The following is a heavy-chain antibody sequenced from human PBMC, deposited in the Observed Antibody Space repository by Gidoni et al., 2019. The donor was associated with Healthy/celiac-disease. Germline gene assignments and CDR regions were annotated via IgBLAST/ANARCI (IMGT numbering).Heavy chain of an antibody. J-gene: IGHJ4*02. CDR3: ARVPRITGTPDY. Sequence: QVQLVQSGAEVKKPGASVKVSCKASGYTFTSYAMHWVRQAPGQRLEWMGWINAGNGNTKYSQKFQGRVTITRDTSASTAYMELSSLRSEDTAVYYCARVPRITGTPDYWGQGTLVTVSS. V-gene: IGHV1-3*01. D-gene: IGHD1-7*01. CDR1: GYTFTSYA. CDR2: INAGNGNT.